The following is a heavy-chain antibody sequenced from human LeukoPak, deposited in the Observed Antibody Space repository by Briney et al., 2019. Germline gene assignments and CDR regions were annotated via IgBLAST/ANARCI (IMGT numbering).Heavy chain of an antibody. D-gene: IGHD3-10*01. Sequence: SETLSLTCTVSGGSISSGSYYWSWIRQPAGKGLEWIGRIYTSGSTNYNPSLKSRVTISVDTSKNQFSLKLSSVTAADTAVYYCSCGSGVEIRRNYNYYYMDVWGKGTTVTISS. CDR1: GGSISSGSYY. CDR2: IYTSGST. J-gene: IGHJ6*03. V-gene: IGHV4-61*02. CDR3: SCGSGVEIRRNYNYYYMDV.